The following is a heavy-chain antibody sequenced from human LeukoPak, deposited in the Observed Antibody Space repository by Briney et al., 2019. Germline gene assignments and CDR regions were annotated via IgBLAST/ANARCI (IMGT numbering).Heavy chain of an antibody. Sequence: SETLSLTCTVSGGSISSGSYYWSWIRQPAGKGLEWIGRIYTSGSTNYNPSLKSRVTVSVDTPNNQFSLKLSSVTAADTAVYYCARDRVVVPAAPLKAFDIWGQGTMVTVSS. CDR3: ARDRVVVPAAPLKAFDI. CDR2: IYTSGST. CDR1: GGSISSGSYY. V-gene: IGHV4-61*02. D-gene: IGHD2-2*01. J-gene: IGHJ3*02.